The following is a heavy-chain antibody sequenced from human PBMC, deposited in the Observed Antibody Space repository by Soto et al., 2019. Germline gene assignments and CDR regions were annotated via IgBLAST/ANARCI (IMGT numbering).Heavy chain of an antibody. V-gene: IGHV4-59*01. CDR3: ARGSGTYTWFDS. CDR2: IYYSGST. Sequence: SETLSLTCTVSGGSISGYYWSWIRQPPGKGLEWIGYIYYSGSTNYNPSLKSRITISVDTSKNQFSLKLSSVTAADTAVYYCARGSGTYTWFDSWGQGTLVTVSS. CDR1: GGSISGYY. J-gene: IGHJ5*01. D-gene: IGHD3-10*01.